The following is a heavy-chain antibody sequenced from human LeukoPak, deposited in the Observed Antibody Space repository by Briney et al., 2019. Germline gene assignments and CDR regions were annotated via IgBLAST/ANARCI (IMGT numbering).Heavy chain of an antibody. CDR1: GGSISSDNYY. J-gene: IGHJ4*02. Sequence: PSETLSLTCTVSGGSISSDNYYWSWIRQPAGKGLEWIGRIYTTGSTNYNPSLKSRVTISVDTSKNQFSLKLSSVTAADTAVYYCARRVWFGELTGWGQGTLVTVSS. CDR3: ARRVWFGELTG. V-gene: IGHV4-61*02. CDR2: IYTTGST. D-gene: IGHD3-10*01.